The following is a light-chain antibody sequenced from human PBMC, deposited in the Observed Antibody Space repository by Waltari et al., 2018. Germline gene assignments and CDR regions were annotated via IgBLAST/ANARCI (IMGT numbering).Light chain of an antibody. CDR1: SSNIGAGSD. Sequence: QSVLTQPPPVSGAPGQRVTISCTGRSSNIGAGSDVHSHHQLPGTAPKLLIYGNRNGPSGVPDRCSGYKSGTSASRASTGLQDEEEADYYCQCYDSSLSGGDVVFGGGTKLTVL. V-gene: IGLV1-40*01. CDR2: GNR. J-gene: IGLJ2*01. CDR3: QCYDSSLSGGDVV.